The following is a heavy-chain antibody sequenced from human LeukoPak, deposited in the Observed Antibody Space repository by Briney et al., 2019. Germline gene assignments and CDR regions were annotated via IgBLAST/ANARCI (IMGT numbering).Heavy chain of an antibody. J-gene: IGHJ3*02. CDR1: GFTFSDFA. CDR2: ITRVSTYI. D-gene: IGHD4-17*01. V-gene: IGHV3-21*01. CDR3: TRDRNDYGDPDAFDI. Sequence: ARSLKLSCAASGFTFSDFAMNWVRQAPGNGLEWVSSITRVSTYIYYAESVQGRFTISRDNHKGLLYLQLNSLRGDDTGIYYCTRDRNDYGDPDAFDIWGQGTVVTVSS.